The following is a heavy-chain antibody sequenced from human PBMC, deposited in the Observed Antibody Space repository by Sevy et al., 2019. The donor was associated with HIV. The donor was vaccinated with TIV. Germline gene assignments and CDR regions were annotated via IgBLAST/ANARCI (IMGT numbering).Heavy chain of an antibody. CDR1: GYSLTGLS. V-gene: IGHV1-24*01. CDR3: ATTKDYYESSGCPFDY. D-gene: IGHD3-22*01. Sequence: ASVKVSCKVSGYSLTGLSMHWVRQAPGKGLEWMGSFDPEDGERIYAQQVEGTVTMTEDTSADTAYMELNSLRFEDTAVYYCATTKDYYESSGCPFDYWGQGTLVTVSS. J-gene: IGHJ4*02. CDR2: FDPEDGER.